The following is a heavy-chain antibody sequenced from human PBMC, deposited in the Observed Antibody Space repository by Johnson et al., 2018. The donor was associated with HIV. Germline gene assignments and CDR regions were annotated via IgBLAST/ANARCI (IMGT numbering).Heavy chain of an antibody. D-gene: IGHD6-6*01. J-gene: IGHJ3*02. CDR1: GFTFSSYA. CDR2: ISYDGSNK. V-gene: IGHV3-30-3*01. CDR3: ARDRGSSSGASYIFDI. Sequence: QMQLVESGGGFVQPGGSLRLSCAASGFTFSSYAMHWVRQAPGKGLEWVAVISYDGSNKYYADSVKGRFTISRDNSKNTLYLQMNSLRAEDTAVYYCARDRGSSSGASYIFDIWGQGTMVTVSS.